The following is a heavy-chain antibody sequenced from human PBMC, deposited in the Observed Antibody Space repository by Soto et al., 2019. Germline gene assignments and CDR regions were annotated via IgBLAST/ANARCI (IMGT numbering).Heavy chain of an antibody. D-gene: IGHD6-19*01. CDR3: ARPGIAVAGTGPYYYYGMDV. CDR2: ISSSSSTI. Sequence: GGSLRLSCAASGFTFSSYSMKWVRQAPGKGLEWVSYISSSSSTIYYADSVKGRFTISRDNAKNSLYLQMNSLRDEDTAVYYCARPGIAVAGTGPYYYYGMDVWGQGTTVTVSS. V-gene: IGHV3-48*02. J-gene: IGHJ6*02. CDR1: GFTFSSYS.